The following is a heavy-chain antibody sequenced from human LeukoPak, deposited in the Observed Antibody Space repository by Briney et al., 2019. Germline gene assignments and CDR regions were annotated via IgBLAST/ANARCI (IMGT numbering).Heavy chain of an antibody. J-gene: IGHJ4*02. D-gene: IGHD6-13*01. CDR1: GGTFSSYA. Sequence: SVKVSCKASGGTFSSYAISWVRQAPGQGLEWMGGIIPIFGTANYAQKFQGRVTITADESTSTAYMELSSLRSEDAAVYYCASTGGAQQQLAYFDYWGQGTLVTVSS. CDR2: IIPIFGTA. CDR3: ASTGGAQQQLAYFDY. V-gene: IGHV1-69*01.